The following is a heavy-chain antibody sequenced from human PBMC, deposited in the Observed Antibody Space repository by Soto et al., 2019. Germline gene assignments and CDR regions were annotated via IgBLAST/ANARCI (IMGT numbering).Heavy chain of an antibody. Sequence: QVQLVQSGDEMRKPGASVKVSCQASGYTFSNYGITWVRQAPGQGLEWMGWISAHNGNSKYVQSLQGRLTLTTDTSTSTAYMELRSLRSDDTAVYYCARDWYFYGSGSPNHMDVWGKGTTVSVSS. CDR2: ISAHNGNS. CDR3: ARDWYFYGSGSPNHMDV. D-gene: IGHD3-10*01. J-gene: IGHJ6*03. CDR1: GYTFSNYG. V-gene: IGHV1-18*01.